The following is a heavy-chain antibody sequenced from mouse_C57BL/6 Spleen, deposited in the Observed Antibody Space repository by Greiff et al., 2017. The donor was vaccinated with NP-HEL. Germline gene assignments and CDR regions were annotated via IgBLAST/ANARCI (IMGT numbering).Heavy chain of an antibody. CDR1: GFNIKDYY. Sequence: EVQLQQSGAELVRPGASVKLSCTASGFNIKDYYMHWVKQRPEQGLEWIGRIDPEDGDTEYAPNFQGKATMTADPSSNTAYLQLSSLTSEDTAVSYRTTGLYDYGSSYVDPYAMDSWGQGTSVTVAS. CDR3: TTGLYDYGSSYVDPYAMDS. CDR2: IDPEDGDT. V-gene: IGHV14-1*01. D-gene: IGHD1-1*01. J-gene: IGHJ4*01.